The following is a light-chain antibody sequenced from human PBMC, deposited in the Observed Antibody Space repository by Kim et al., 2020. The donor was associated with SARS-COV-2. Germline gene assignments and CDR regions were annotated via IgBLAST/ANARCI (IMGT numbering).Light chain of an antibody. CDR3: QVWDTKTGL. J-gene: IGLJ3*02. V-gene: IGLV3-1*01. CDR2: QAT. CDR1: KLDNMY. Sequence: VSPGQTASITCAGYKLDNMYVSWYQHKPGQSPGLVIYQATRRPSGIPERLSGSISDNTATLTISGTQAMDEADYYCQVWDTKTGLFGEGTQLNVL.